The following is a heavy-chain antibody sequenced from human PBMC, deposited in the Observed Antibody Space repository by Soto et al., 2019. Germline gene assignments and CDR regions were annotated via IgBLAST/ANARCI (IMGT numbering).Heavy chain of an antibody. D-gene: IGHD6-13*01. J-gene: IGHJ6*02. CDR2: IIPDLVTP. Sequence: QVLLVQSSAEVKKPGSSVKVSCNASGGTFTSTAFSWVRQAPGQGLEWMGGIIPDLVTPNYAQKFQARLTVTADASTTTVHMELSSLRSDDTAVYYCASSAGLDHLLNYYGLNVWGQGTTVTVSS. V-gene: IGHV1-69*01. CDR1: GGTFTSTA. CDR3: ASSAGLDHLLNYYGLNV.